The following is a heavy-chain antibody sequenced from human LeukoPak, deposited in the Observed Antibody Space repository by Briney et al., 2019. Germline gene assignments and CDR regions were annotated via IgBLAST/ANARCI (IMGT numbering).Heavy chain of an antibody. Sequence: SETPSLTCTVSGGSISSYYWSWIRQPPGKGLEWIGEINHSGSTNYNPSLKSRVTISVDTSKNQFSLKVTSVTAADTAIYYCAEHLSLNYASGTGWTWGQGTLVAVSS. CDR3: AEHLSLNYASGTGWT. D-gene: IGHD3-10*01. CDR1: GGSISSYY. V-gene: IGHV4-34*01. CDR2: INHSGST. J-gene: IGHJ5*02.